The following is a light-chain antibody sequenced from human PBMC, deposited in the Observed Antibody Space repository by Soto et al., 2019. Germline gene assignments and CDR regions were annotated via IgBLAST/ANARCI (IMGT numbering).Light chain of an antibody. CDR3: QQYNNWPLT. Sequence: EIVMTQSPATLSVSPGERATLSCRASQTVNNNLAWYQQKPGQAPRLLIYGASDRATGIPARFSGSGSGTECTLTISSLQSEDLAVYYCQQYNNWPLTFGGGTKVEIK. V-gene: IGKV3-15*01. CDR2: GAS. CDR1: QTVNNN. J-gene: IGKJ4*01.